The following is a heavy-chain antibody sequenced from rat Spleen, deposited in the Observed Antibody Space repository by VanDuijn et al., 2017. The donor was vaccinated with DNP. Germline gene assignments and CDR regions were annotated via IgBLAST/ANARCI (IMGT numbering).Heavy chain of an antibody. CDR3: ATEVMDA. CDR1: GFTFSNYG. CDR2: LSPRDGNT. Sequence: EVQLVESGGGLVQPGRSLKLSCVVSGFTFSNYGMHWIRQAPAKGLEWVAFLSPRDGNTYYRDSVKGRFTISRDNAKSTPYLQMDSLRSEDTATYYCATEVMDAWGQGTSVTVS. V-gene: IGHV5-19*01. J-gene: IGHJ4*01.